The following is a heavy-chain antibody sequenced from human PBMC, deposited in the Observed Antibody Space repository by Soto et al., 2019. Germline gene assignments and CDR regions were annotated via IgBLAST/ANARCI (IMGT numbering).Heavy chain of an antibody. CDR3: AHGLPETIFGVLIRFDC. V-gene: IGHV3-23*01. Sequence: GGSLRLSCAASGFTFSSYVMSWARQAPGKGLEWVSSISASGSTTYYADSVKGRFTISRDNSKSTLYLQMNNLRAEDTAVYYCAHGLPETIFGVLIRFDCWGQGALVTVSS. CDR1: GFTFSSYV. D-gene: IGHD3-3*01. J-gene: IGHJ5*01. CDR2: ISASGSTT.